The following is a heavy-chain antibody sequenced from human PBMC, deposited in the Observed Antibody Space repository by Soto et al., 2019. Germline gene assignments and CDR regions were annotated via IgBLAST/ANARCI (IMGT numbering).Heavy chain of an antibody. D-gene: IGHD4-17*01. Sequence: QVQLVQSGAEVKKPGASVKVSCKASGYTFTSYDINWVRQATGQGLEWMGWMNPNSGNTGYAQKFHSRVTMTRHTSISTAYMGLSSLRSEDTAVYYCARGKVTTAGLLIYWGQGTLVTVCS. CDR1: GYTFTSYD. CDR2: MNPNSGNT. J-gene: IGHJ4*02. V-gene: IGHV1-8*01. CDR3: ARGKVTTAGLLIY.